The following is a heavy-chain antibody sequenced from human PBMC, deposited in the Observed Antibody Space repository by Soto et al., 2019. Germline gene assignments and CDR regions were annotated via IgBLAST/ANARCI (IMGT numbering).Heavy chain of an antibody. CDR3: ARSSSTSCCNNWFDP. J-gene: IGHJ5*02. CDR1: GGSFSGYY. D-gene: IGHD2-2*01. CDR2: INHSGST. Sequence: ETLSLTCAVYGGSFSGYYWSWIRQPPGKGLEWIGEINHSGSTNYNPSLKSRVTISVDTSKNQFSLKLSSVTAADTAVYYCARSSSTSCCNNWFDPWGQGTLVTVSS. V-gene: IGHV4-34*01.